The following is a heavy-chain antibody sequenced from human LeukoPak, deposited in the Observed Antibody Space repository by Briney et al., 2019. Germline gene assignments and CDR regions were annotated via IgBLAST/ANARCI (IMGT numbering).Heavy chain of an antibody. Sequence: SETLSLTCAVYGGSFSGYYWSWIRQPPGDGLEWIGEIKDSGSANYNPSLKSRVFISVDTPKNQFSLKLRSVTAADTAVYYCARGKGYTTSSRHRGIDNWGQGTLVTVSS. CDR1: GGSFSGYY. J-gene: IGHJ4*02. V-gene: IGHV4-34*01. CDR3: ARGKGYTTSSRHRGIDN. CDR2: IKDSGSA. D-gene: IGHD6-6*01.